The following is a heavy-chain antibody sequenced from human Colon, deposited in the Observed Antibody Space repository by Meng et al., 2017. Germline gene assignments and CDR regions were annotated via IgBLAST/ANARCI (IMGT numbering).Heavy chain of an antibody. CDR3: ARDRKHYGERGWFDP. Sequence: GTGLVHPPHTLSLTSAVAGGPISSGDDYWSWIRHPPGKGLDWIGYIYYSGSTYSNASLKSRVTISIDRSKNQFSLKLSSVTAADTAVYYCARDRKHYGERGWFDPWGQGTLVTVSS. D-gene: IGHD4-17*01. J-gene: IGHJ5*02. CDR2: IYYSGST. V-gene: IGHV4-30-4*01. CDR1: GGPISSGDDY.